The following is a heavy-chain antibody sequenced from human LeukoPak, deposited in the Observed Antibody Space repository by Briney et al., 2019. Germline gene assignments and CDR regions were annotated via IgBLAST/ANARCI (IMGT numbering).Heavy chain of an antibody. CDR2: IKQDGSEK. Sequence: GGSLRLSCAASGFTFSSYGMHWVRQAPRKGLEWVANIKQDGSEKYYVDSVKGRFTISRDNAKNSLYLQMNSLRAEDTAVYYCARDQGEMFGYSYSDIWGQGTMVTVSS. D-gene: IGHD5-18*01. J-gene: IGHJ3*02. CDR3: ARDQGEMFGYSYSDI. V-gene: IGHV3-7*03. CDR1: GFTFSSYG.